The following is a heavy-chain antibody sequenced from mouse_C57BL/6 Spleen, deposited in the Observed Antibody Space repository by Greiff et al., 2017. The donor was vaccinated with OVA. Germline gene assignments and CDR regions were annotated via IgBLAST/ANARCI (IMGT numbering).Heavy chain of an antibody. CDR1: GFNIKNTY. J-gene: IGHJ1*03. CDR3: ARRTGAYYSNYWYFDV. V-gene: IGHV14-3*01. Sequence: EVQGVESVAELVRPGASVKLSCTASGFNIKNTYMHWVKQRPEQGLEWIGRIDPANGNTKYAPKFQGKATITADTSSNTAYLQLSSLTSEDTAIYYCARRTGAYYSNYWYFDVWGTGTTVTVSS. CDR2: IDPANGNT. D-gene: IGHD2-5*01.